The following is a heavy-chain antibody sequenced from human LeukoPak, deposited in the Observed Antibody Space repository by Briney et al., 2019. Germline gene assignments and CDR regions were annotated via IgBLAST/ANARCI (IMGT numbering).Heavy chain of an antibody. V-gene: IGHV1-2*02. Sequence: SVKVSCKASGYTFTGYYMHWVRQAPGQGLEWMGWINPNSGGTNYAQKFQGRVTMTRDTSTSTVYMELSSLRSEDTAVYYCARVSSIAARTNYFDYWGQGTLVTVSS. CDR2: INPNSGGT. J-gene: IGHJ4*02. D-gene: IGHD6-6*01. CDR1: GYTFTGYY. CDR3: ARVSSIAARTNYFDY.